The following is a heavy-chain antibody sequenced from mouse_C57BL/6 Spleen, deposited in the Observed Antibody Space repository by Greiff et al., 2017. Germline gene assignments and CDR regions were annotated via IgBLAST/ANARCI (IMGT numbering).Heavy chain of an antibody. CDR3: ARDDYDDCYDY. V-gene: IGHV1-4*01. CDR2: INPSSGYT. D-gene: IGHD2-4*01. Sequence: VQLQQSGAELARPGASVKMSCKASGYTFTSYTMHWVKQRPGQGLEWIGYINPSSGYTKYNQKFKDKATLTADKSSSTAYMQLSSLTSEDSAVYYCARDDYDDCYDYWCQGTTLTVSS. CDR1: GYTFTSYT. J-gene: IGHJ2*01.